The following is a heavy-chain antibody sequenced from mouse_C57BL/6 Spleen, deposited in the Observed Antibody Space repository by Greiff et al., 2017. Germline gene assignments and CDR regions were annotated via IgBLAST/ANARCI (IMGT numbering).Heavy chain of an antibody. Sequence: VKLMESGAELVRPGASVTLSCKASGYTFTDYEMHWVKQTPVHGLEWIGAIDPETGGTAYNQKFKGKAILTAYKSSITAYMELRSLTSEDSSVYYCTREGGNSWFAYWGQGTLVTVSA. V-gene: IGHV1-15*01. CDR3: TREGGNSWFAY. J-gene: IGHJ3*01. CDR1: GYTFTDYE. CDR2: IDPETGGT. D-gene: IGHD2-1*01.